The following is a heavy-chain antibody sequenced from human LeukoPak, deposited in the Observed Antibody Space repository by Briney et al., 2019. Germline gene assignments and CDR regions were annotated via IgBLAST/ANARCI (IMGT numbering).Heavy chain of an antibody. J-gene: IGHJ6*02. D-gene: IGHD2-2*01. Sequence: GGSLRLSCAASGFTFSSYAMHWVRQAPDKGLEWVAVISYDGSNKYYADSVKGRFTISRDNSKNTLYLQMNSLRAEDTAVYYCARTDSVVEDYYYGMDVWGQGTTVTVSS. CDR3: ARTDSVVEDYYYGMDV. V-gene: IGHV3-30-3*01. CDR2: ISYDGSNK. CDR1: GFTFSSYA.